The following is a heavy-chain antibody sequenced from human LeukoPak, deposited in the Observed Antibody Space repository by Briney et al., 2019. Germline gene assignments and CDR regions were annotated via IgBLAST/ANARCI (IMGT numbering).Heavy chain of an antibody. V-gene: IGHV3-7*05. CDR2: IKLDGSEK. D-gene: IGHD5/OR15-5a*01. J-gene: IGHJ6*02. CDR3: ASLSTSFGMDV. Sequence: PGGSLRLSCAASGFTFSSYWMSWVRQAPGKGLEWVANIKLDGSEKYYVDSVKGRFTISRDNAKNSLYLQMNSLRAEDTAVYYCASLSTSFGMDVWGQGTTVTVSS. CDR1: GFTFSSYW.